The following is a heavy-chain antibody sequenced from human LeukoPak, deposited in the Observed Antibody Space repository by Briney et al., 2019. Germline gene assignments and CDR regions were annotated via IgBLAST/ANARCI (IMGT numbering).Heavy chain of an antibody. Sequence: GGSLRLSCAASGFTFSDYYMSWIRQAPEKGLEWVSTISSSGDTTYYADSVKGRFTISRDSSKDTLHLQMNSLRADDTAVYYCAKGFNWNYPHYFDYWGQGTLVTVSS. CDR3: AKGFNWNYPHYFDY. J-gene: IGHJ4*02. CDR1: GFTFSDYY. CDR2: ISSSGDTT. V-gene: IGHV3-23*01. D-gene: IGHD1-7*01.